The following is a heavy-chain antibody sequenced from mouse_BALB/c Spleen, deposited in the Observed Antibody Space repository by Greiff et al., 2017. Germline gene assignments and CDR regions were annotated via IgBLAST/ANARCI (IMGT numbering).Heavy chain of an antibody. CDR1: GFSFTGYG. J-gene: IGHJ1*01. CDR2: IWGGGST. CDR3: AKHPDGSSYDWYFDV. D-gene: IGHD1-1*01. V-gene: IGHV2-6-5*01. Sequence: VKLMESGPGLVAPSQSLSITCTVSGFSFTGYGVSWIRKPPGKGLEWLALIWGGGSTYYNSALKSRLSISKDNSKSQVFLKMNSLQTDDTAMYDCAKHPDGSSYDWYFDVWGAGTTVTVSS.